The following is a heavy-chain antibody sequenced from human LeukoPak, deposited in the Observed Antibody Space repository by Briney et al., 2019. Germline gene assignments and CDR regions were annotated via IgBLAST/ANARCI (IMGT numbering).Heavy chain of an antibody. CDR3: ARYCSSTSCSLPFDI. J-gene: IGHJ3*02. CDR1: GGSISSYY. Sequence: SETLSLTCTVSGGSISSYYWSWIRQPPGKGLEWIGYIYYSGSTYYNPSLKSRVTISVDRSKNQFSLKLSSVTAADTAVYYCARYCSSTSCSLPFDIWGQGTMVTVSS. CDR2: IYYSGST. D-gene: IGHD2-2*01. V-gene: IGHV4-59*12.